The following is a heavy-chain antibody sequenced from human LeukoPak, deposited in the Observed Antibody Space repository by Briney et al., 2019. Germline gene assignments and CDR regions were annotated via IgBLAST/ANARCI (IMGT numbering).Heavy chain of an antibody. CDR3: ARARYYYGSGSRSYYGTDV. Sequence: SETLSLTCTVSGGSISIYYWNWIRQPAGKGLEWIGRIYTSGSTNYNPSLKSRVTMSVDTSKNQFSLKLSSVTAADTAVYYCARARYYYGSGSRSYYGTDVWGQGTTVTVSS. J-gene: IGHJ6*02. CDR1: GGSISIYY. V-gene: IGHV4-4*07. CDR2: IYTSGST. D-gene: IGHD3-10*01.